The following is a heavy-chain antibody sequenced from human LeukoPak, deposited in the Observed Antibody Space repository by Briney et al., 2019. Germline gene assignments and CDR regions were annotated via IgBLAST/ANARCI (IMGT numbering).Heavy chain of an antibody. J-gene: IGHJ6*03. Sequence: SETLSLTCTVSGGSISSSSYYWGWIRQPPGKGLEWIGSIYYSGSTNYHPSLKSRVTISVDTSKNQFSLKLSSVTAADTAVYYCARLTPDIVVVPASYYYMDVWGKGTTVTVSS. CDR2: IYYSGST. V-gene: IGHV4-39*07. CDR1: GGSISSSSYY. D-gene: IGHD2-2*01. CDR3: ARLTPDIVVVPASYYYMDV.